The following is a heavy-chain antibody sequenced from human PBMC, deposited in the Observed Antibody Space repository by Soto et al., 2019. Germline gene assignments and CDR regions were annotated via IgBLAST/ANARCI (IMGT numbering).Heavy chain of an antibody. Sequence: PGGSLRLSCVASGFTFISYAMRWVRQAPGKGLEWVSAIGSSGATTYYADSVKGRFTISRDNSKNTVYLQMNSLRAEDTAVYYCAKAFGTYYFDYRGQGTVVTVSS. V-gene: IGHV3-23*01. D-gene: IGHD3-10*01. CDR2: IGSSGATT. CDR1: GFTFISYA. J-gene: IGHJ4*01. CDR3: AKAFGTYYFDY.